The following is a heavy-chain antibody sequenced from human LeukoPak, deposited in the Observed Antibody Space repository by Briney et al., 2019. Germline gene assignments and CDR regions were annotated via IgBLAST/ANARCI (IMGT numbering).Heavy chain of an antibody. Sequence: SQTLSLSCTVSGGSISSGGYYWSWIRQHPGKGLEWIGYIYYSGSTYYNPSLKSRVTISVDTSKNQFSLKLSSVTAADTAVYYCARVVQQLILGLDVWGKGTTVTVSS. CDR3: ARVVQQLILGLDV. CDR1: GGSISSGGYY. CDR2: IYYSGST. V-gene: IGHV4-31*03. D-gene: IGHD6-13*01. J-gene: IGHJ6*04.